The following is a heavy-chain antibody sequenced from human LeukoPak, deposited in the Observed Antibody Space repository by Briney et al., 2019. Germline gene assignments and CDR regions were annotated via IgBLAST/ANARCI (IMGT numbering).Heavy chain of an antibody. Sequence: GGSLRLSCTTSGFTFSDFPIHWVRQAPGKGLEWVAVIGPDGNNKYYAEFVKGRFTISRDNSKKTLNLQMISLSPEDTAVYYCARGFEKIPGYYYYLDVWGTGTTVTVSS. V-gene: IGHV3-30*04. CDR2: IGPDGNNK. CDR1: GFTFSDFP. D-gene: IGHD2-21*01. J-gene: IGHJ6*03. CDR3: ARGFEKIPGYYYYLDV.